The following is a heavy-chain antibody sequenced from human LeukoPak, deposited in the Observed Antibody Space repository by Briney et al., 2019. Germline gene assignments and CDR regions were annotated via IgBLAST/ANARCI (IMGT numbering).Heavy chain of an antibody. Sequence: PSETLSLTCTVSGGSIRSSYYYWGWIRQPPGKGLEWIGXXYDXGXXXYNPSLXXRVTISVDTSKNQFSLKLNSVTAADTAVYYCARHYGPWGQGTLVTVSS. J-gene: IGHJ5*02. D-gene: IGHD3-10*01. CDR2: XYDXGXX. CDR3: ARHYGP. V-gene: IGHV4-39*01. CDR1: GGSIRSSYYY.